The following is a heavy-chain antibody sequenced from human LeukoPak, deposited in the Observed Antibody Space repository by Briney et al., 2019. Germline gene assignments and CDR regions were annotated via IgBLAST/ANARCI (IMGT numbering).Heavy chain of an antibody. CDR2: IGSDDST. V-gene: IGHV3-23*01. CDR3: AKDILRWSFDS. Sequence: QPGGSLRLSCAASGFTFSRNAMAWVRQAPGKGLEWVAGIGSDDSTHYAESVRGRFTISRDISKNTVSLQMSSLRAEDTAVYYCAKDILRWSFDSWGQGILVTVSS. CDR1: GFTFSRNA. J-gene: IGHJ4*02. D-gene: IGHD4-23*01.